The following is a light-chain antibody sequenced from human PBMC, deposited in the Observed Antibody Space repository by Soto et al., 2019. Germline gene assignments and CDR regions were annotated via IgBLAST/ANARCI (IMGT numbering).Light chain of an antibody. CDR2: RNN. CDR1: SSNIGSNY. V-gene: IGLV1-47*01. Sequence: QSVLTPPPSASGTPGQRVTISCSGSSSNIGSNYVYWYQQLPGTAPKLLIYRNNQRPSGVPDRFSGSKSGTSASLAISGLRSEDEADHYCAAWDDSLSGVVFGGGTKLTVL. J-gene: IGLJ2*01. CDR3: AAWDDSLSGVV.